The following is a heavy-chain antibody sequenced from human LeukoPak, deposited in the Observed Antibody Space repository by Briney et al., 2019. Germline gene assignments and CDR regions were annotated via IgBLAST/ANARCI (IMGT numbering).Heavy chain of an antibody. V-gene: IGHV1-2*02. CDR2: INPNSGGT. J-gene: IGHJ5*02. CDR3: AAYYYGSGAPGWFDP. CDR1: GYTFTGYY. D-gene: IGHD3-10*01. Sequence: ASVKVSCKASGYTFTGYYMHWGRQAPGQGLEWMGWINPNSGGTNYAQKFQGRVTMTRDTSISTAYMELSRLRSDDTAVYYCAAYYYGSGAPGWFDPWGQGTLVTVSS.